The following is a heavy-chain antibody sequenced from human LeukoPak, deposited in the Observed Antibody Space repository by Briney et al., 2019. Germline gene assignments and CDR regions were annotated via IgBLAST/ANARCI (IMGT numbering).Heavy chain of an antibody. Sequence: SETLSLTCTVSGGSISSDDHYWSWIRQPPGKGLEWIGHITYSGGTDYSPSLRSRVTMSVDTSKNQFSLKLNSVTAAETAMYFCARGGVGGYDYFDSWGEGTLVAVSS. V-gene: IGHV4-30-4*01. D-gene: IGHD5-12*01. J-gene: IGHJ4*02. CDR2: ITYSGGT. CDR3: ARGGVGGYDYFDS. CDR1: GGSISSDDHY.